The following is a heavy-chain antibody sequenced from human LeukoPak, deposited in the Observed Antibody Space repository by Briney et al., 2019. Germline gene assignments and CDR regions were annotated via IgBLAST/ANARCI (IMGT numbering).Heavy chain of an antibody. CDR2: INHSGST. CDR1: GGSFSGYY. J-gene: IGHJ6*02. Sequence: SETPSLTCAVYGGSFSGYYWSWIRQPPGKGLEWIGEINHSGSTNYNPSLKSRVTISVDTSKNQFSLKLSSVTAADTAVYYCARGYSSGWYPSYYYYGMDVWGQGTTVTVSS. CDR3: ARGYSSGWYPSYYYYGMDV. V-gene: IGHV4-34*01. D-gene: IGHD6-19*01.